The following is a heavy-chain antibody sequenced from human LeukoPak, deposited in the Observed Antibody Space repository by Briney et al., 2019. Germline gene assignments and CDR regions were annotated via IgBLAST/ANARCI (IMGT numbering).Heavy chain of an antibody. V-gene: IGHV3-73*01. CDR3: TTQQQLHPN. Sequence: GRSLRLSCAASGFTFSGSAMHWVRQASGKGLEWVGRIRSKANSYATAYAASVKGRFTISRDDSRNTAYLQMNSLKTEDTAVYYCTTQQQLHPNWGQGTLVTVSS. CDR2: IRSKANSYAT. J-gene: IGHJ4*02. CDR1: GFTFSGSA. D-gene: IGHD6-13*01.